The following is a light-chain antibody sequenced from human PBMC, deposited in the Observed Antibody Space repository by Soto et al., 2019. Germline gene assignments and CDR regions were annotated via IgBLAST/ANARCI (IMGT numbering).Light chain of an antibody. Sequence: EIVLTQSPATLSLSPGERATLSCRASQSVSSYLAWYQQKPGQAPRLLIYDASNRATGIPARFSGRGSGTDFTLTISSLEPEDFAVYYCQQRSNWPPSITFGQGTRLE. CDR1: QSVSSY. CDR3: QQRSNWPPSIT. CDR2: DAS. J-gene: IGKJ5*01. V-gene: IGKV3-11*01.